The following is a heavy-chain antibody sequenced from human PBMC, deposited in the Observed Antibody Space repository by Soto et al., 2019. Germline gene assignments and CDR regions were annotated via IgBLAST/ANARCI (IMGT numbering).Heavy chain of an antibody. V-gene: IGHV1-24*01. CDR2: FDPEDGET. Sequence: ASVKVSCKVSGYTLTELSMHWVRQAPGKGLEWMGGFDPEDGETIYAQKFQGRVTMTEDTSTDTAYMELSSLRSEDTAVYYCATDIRYSSGWYDSGIFDYWGQGTLVTVSS. CDR3: ATDIRYSSGWYDSGIFDY. J-gene: IGHJ4*02. CDR1: GYTLTELS. D-gene: IGHD6-19*01.